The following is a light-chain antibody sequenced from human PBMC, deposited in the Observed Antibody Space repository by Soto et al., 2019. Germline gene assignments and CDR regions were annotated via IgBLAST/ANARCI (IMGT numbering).Light chain of an antibody. CDR1: QDMSYF. CDR2: GAS. J-gene: IGKJ2*01. Sequence: DIQMTQSPSSLSACVGDRVTITCLASQDMSYFLGWHRQKPGKVPKLRIYGASTLQTGVPSRFSSSGSGTDSTLTISSLQPGDIATYCCQKYTSAPYTFGQGTKLEI. CDR3: QKYTSAPYT. V-gene: IGKV1-27*01.